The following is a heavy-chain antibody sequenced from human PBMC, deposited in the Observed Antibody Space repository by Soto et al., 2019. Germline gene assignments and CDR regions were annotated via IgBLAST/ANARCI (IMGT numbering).Heavy chain of an antibody. J-gene: IGHJ5*02. CDR1: GYTFTSYG. CDR3: VRGPVSATVIDWFEP. CDR2: IYAANGDT. D-gene: IGHD6-13*01. V-gene: IGHV1-3*01. Sequence: ASVKVSCKASGYTFTSYGIHWVRQAPVQRLERMRWIYAANGDTKYSPKFQGRVTITRDTSASTAYMELSSLRHEDTAVYYCVRGPVSATVIDWFEPSEQGTLVTVSS.